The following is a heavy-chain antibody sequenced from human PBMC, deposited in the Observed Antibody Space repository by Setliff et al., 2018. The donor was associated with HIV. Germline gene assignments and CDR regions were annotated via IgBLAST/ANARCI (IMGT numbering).Heavy chain of an antibody. CDR2: INTANYKT. Sequence: ASVKVSCKASGYIFSSYTMHWVRQAPGQRLEWMGWINTANYKTKYSQKFQGRVTITRDTSASTAYMELSRLRSDDTAVYYCARSTTADWGQGTLVTVSS. V-gene: IGHV1-3*04. J-gene: IGHJ4*02. CDR3: ARSTTAD. D-gene: IGHD4-17*01. CDR1: GYIFSSYT.